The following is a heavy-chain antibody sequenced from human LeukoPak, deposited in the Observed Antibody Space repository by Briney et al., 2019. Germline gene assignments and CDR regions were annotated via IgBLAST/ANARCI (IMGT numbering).Heavy chain of an antibody. V-gene: IGHV3-30*02. CDR2: IWYDGNEI. Sequence: GGSLRLSCAASGFTFRSSGMHWVRQTPGKGLEWVAFIWYDGNEIYYADSVKGRFTISRDNSRNTLHLQMNSLRTEGTAVYYCAREQQGRRAAFDYWGQGIPVTVSS. J-gene: IGHJ4*02. D-gene: IGHD1-1*01. CDR3: AREQQGRRAAFDY. CDR1: GFTFRSSG.